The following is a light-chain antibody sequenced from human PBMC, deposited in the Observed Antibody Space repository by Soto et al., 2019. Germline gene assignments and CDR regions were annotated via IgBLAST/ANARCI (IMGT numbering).Light chain of an antibody. CDR1: QSVSSSY. CDR2: DAS. Sequence: EIVLTQSPATLPLSPGERATLSCGASQSVSSSYLAWYQQKPGLATRLLIYDASSRATGIQDRFSGSGSGTDFTLTISRLEPEDFAVYSCQQYGSSYTFGQGTKLEIK. CDR3: QQYGSSYT. J-gene: IGKJ2*01. V-gene: IGKV3D-20*01.